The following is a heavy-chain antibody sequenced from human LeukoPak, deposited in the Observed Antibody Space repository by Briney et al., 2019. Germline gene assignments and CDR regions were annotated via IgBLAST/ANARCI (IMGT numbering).Heavy chain of an antibody. J-gene: IGHJ6*02. CDR3: ARGRSYGMDV. CDR2: IKQDGSEK. Sequence: GGSLRLSCAASGFTFSSYEMNWVRQAPGKGLEWVANIKQDGSEKYYVDSVKGRFTISRDNAKNSLYLQMNSLSGEDMAVYYCARGRSYGMDVWGQGTTVTVSS. CDR1: GFTFSSYE. V-gene: IGHV3-7*01.